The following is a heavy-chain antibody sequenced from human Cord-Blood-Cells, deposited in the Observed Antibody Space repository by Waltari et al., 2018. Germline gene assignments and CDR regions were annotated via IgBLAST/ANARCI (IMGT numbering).Heavy chain of an antibody. CDR2: INHSGST. CDR1: GGSFSGYY. D-gene: IGHD6-19*01. J-gene: IGHJ6*02. Sequence: QVQLQQWGAGLLKPSETLSLTCAVYGGSFSGYYWRWIRQPPGKGLEWIGEINHSGSTNYNPSLKSRVTISVDTSKNQFSLKLSSVTAADTAVYYCARNTKYSSGWYLPRSYYYYGMDVWGQGTTVTVSS. V-gene: IGHV4-34*01. CDR3: ARNTKYSSGWYLPRSYYYYGMDV.